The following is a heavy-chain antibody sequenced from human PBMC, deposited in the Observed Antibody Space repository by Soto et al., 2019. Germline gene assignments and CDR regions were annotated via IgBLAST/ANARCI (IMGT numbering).Heavy chain of an antibody. CDR3: TTVYTTRIAARPWDY. D-gene: IGHD6-6*01. CDR1: GFTFSSAW. J-gene: IGHJ4*02. CDR2: IKNKTDGGTT. V-gene: IGHV3-15*01. Sequence: PGGSLRLSCAASGFTFSSAWMSWVRQAPGKGLEWVGRIKNKTDGGTTDYAAPVKGRFTISRDDSKNTLYLQMNSLKNEDTDVYYCTTVYTTRIAARPWDYWGQGTLVTVSS.